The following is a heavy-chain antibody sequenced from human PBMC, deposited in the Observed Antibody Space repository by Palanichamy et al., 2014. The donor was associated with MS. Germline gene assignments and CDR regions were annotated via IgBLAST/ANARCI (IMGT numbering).Heavy chain of an antibody. J-gene: IGHJ5*02. CDR3: ARGIIAHGHLGGFDP. CDR2: IYYSGST. Sequence: VQLQESGPGLVKPSETLSLTCTVSGGSISSYYWSWIRQPPGKGLEWIGYIYYSGSTNYNPSLKSRVTISVDTSKNQFSLKLSSVTAADTAVYYCARGIIAHGHLGGFDPWGQGTLVTVSS. CDR1: GGSISSYY. D-gene: IGHD1-14*01. V-gene: IGHV4-59*01.